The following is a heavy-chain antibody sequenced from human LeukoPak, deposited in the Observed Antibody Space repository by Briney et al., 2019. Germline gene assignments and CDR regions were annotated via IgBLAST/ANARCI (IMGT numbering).Heavy chain of an antibody. J-gene: IGHJ4*02. CDR2: IWYDGSNK. Sequence: GGSLRLSCAASGFTFSSYGMHWVRQAPGKGLEWVAVIWYDGSNKYHADSVKGRFTISRDNSKNTLYLQMNSLRAEDTAVYYCARDGPWLEIDYWGQGTLVTVSS. V-gene: IGHV3-33*01. D-gene: IGHD6-19*01. CDR1: GFTFSSYG. CDR3: ARDGPWLEIDY.